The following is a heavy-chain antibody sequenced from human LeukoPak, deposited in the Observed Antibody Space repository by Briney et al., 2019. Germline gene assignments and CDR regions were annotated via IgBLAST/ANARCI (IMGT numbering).Heavy chain of an antibody. D-gene: IGHD2-2*02. J-gene: IGHJ4*02. CDR3: ARENVVVPAAITPYFDY. CDR1: GFTFSSYW. V-gene: IGHV3-74*01. CDR2: INSDGSST. Sequence: GGSLRLSCAASGFTFSSYWMHWVRQAPGKGLVWVSRINSDGSSTSYADSVKGRFTISRDNAKNTLYLQMNSLRAEDTAVYYCARENVVVPAAITPYFDYWGQGTLVTVSS.